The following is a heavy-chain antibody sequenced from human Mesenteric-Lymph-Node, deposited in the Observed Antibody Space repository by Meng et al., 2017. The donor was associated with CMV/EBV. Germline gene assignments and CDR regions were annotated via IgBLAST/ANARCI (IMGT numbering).Heavy chain of an antibody. CDR2: IKQDGSEK. J-gene: IGHJ4*02. CDR3: ARVYWIGSSSADYFDY. D-gene: IGHD6-6*01. CDR1: GFTFSSYW. Sequence: GESLKISCAASGFTFSSYWMSWVRQAPGKGLEWVANIKQDGSEKYYVDSVKGRFTISRDNAKNSLYLQMNSLRAEDTAVYYCARVYWIGSSSADYFDYWGQGTLVTVSS. V-gene: IGHV3-7*01.